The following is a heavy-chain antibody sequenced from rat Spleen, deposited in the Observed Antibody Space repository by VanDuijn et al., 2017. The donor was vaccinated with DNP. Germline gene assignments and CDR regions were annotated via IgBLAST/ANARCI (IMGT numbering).Heavy chain of an antibody. D-gene: IGHD1-4*01. CDR2: VNSAGTT. J-gene: IGHJ4*01. Sequence: EVQLQESGPGLVKPSQSLSLTCSVTGYSITSSYRWNWIRKFPGNKLEWMGSVNSAGTTNYNPSLKSRISITRDTSKNKLFLQVNSVTTEYPATYYCARWPGYNPPYAMDSWGQGTSVTVSS. CDR3: ARWPGYNPPYAMDS. V-gene: IGHV3-3*01. CDR1: GYSITSSYR.